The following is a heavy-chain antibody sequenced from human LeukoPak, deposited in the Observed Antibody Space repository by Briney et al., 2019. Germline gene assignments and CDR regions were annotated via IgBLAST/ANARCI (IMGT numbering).Heavy chain of an antibody. D-gene: IGHD1-26*01. CDR3: AKAHGGSYHSGID. V-gene: IGHV3-23*01. Sequence: GGSLRLSCAASGFTFTSYAMNWVRQAPGKGLEWVLGISGSGGSTYCADSVKGRFSISRDNSKNTLYLQLNSLRVDDTAEYYCAKAHGGSYHSGIDWGQGTLVIVSS. CDR1: GFTFTSYA. CDR2: ISGSGGST. J-gene: IGHJ4*02.